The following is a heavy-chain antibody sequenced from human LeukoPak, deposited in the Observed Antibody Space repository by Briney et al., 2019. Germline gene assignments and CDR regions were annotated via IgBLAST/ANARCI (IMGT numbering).Heavy chain of an antibody. V-gene: IGHV3-23*01. CDR3: AKVPIEVMTAAGTTPFDY. J-gene: IGHJ4*02. CDR2: ISGSGETT. CDR1: GFTFSSFH. Sequence: PGGSLRLSCEASGFTFSSFHMSWVRQAPGKGLEWVSAISGSGETTYYADSVKGRFTVSRDNSKNTLYLQMNSLRAEDTAVYYCAKVPIEVMTAAGTTPFDYWGQGTLVTVSS. D-gene: IGHD6-13*01.